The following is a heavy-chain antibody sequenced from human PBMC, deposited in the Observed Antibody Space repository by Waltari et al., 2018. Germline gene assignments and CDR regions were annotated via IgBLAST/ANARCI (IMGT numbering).Heavy chain of an antibody. CDR2: IIPIFGTP. CDR3: ARRKLGFAFDM. Sequence: QVHLVQSAAEVKKPGSSMKISCKASGGSFGCCSIDWVRQAAGQGLEWLGGIIPIFGTPQYAQRFQGRLILTADASTTTAHLELSGLRSDETAIYYCARRKLGFAFDMWGQGTLVTVSS. V-gene: IGHV1-69*12. J-gene: IGHJ3*02. CDR1: GGSFGCCS. D-gene: IGHD6-13*01.